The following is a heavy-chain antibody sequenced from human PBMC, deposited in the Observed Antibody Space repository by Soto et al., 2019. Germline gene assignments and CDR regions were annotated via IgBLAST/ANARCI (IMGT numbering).Heavy chain of an antibody. Sequence: SETLSLTCTVSGGSISSYYWSWIRQPPGKGLEWIGYIYYSGSTNYNPSLKSRVTISVDTSKNQFSLKLRSVTAADTAVYYCARERVATIQGVFDYWGQGTLVTVSS. V-gene: IGHV4-59*01. CDR1: GGSISSYY. CDR2: IYYSGST. J-gene: IGHJ4*02. D-gene: IGHD5-12*01. CDR3: ARERVATIQGVFDY.